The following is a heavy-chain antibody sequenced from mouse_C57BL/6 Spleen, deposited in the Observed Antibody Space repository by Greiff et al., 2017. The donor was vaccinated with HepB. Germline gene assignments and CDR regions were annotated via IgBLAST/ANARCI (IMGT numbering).Heavy chain of an antibody. Sequence: QVQLKQSGPGLVQPSQSLSITCTVSGFSLTSYGVHWVRQSPGKGLEWLGVIWSGGSTDYNAAFISRLSISKDNSKSQVFFKMNSLQADDTAIYYCARKGSPYYYGSSYDAMDYWGQGTSVTVSS. J-gene: IGHJ4*01. CDR3: ARKGSPYYYGSSYDAMDY. D-gene: IGHD1-1*01. V-gene: IGHV2-2*01. CDR2: IWSGGST. CDR1: GFSLTSYG.